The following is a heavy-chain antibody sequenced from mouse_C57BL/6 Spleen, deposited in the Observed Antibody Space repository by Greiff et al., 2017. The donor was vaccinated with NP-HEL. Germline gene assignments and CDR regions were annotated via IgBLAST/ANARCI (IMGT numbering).Heavy chain of an antibody. Sequence: QVQLQQPGAELVKPGASVKMSCKASGYTFTSYWITWVKQRPGQGLEWIGDIYPGSGSTNYNEKFKSKATLTVDTSSSTAYMQLSSLTSEDSAVYYCARRVYGNYYGFAYWGQGTLVTVSA. CDR2: IYPGSGST. D-gene: IGHD2-1*01. V-gene: IGHV1-55*01. CDR1: GYTFTSYW. CDR3: ARRVYGNYYGFAY. J-gene: IGHJ3*01.